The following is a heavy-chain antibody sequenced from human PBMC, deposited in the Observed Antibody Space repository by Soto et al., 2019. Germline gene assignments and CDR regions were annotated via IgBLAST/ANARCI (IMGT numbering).Heavy chain of an antibody. CDR2: IIPIFGTA. D-gene: IGHD5-18*01. CDR3: ARALPFKRVKLWFSHHYGIDV. Sequence: SVKVSCKASGGTFSSYAISWVRQAPGQGLEWMGGIIPIFGTANYAQKFQGRVTITADESTSTAYMELSSLRSEDTAVYYCARALPFKRVKLWFSHHYGIDVGAQGTTVTVSS. CDR1: GGTFSSYA. V-gene: IGHV1-69*13. J-gene: IGHJ6*02.